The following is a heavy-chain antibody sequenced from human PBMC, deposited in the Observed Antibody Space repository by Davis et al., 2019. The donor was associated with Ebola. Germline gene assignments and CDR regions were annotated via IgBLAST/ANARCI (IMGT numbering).Heavy chain of an antibody. CDR3: ARGGDDYSNSFLFDYYYYGMDV. CDR2: VSYDGSNK. J-gene: IGHJ6*04. D-gene: IGHD4-11*01. V-gene: IGHV3-30*14. CDR1: GFTFTSYA. Sequence: GESLKISCAASGFTFTSYAMHWVRQAPGKGLEWVAVVSYDGSNKYYADSVKGRFTISRDNSKNTLYLQMNSLRAEDTAVYYCARGGDDYSNSFLFDYYYYGMDVWGKGTTVTVSS.